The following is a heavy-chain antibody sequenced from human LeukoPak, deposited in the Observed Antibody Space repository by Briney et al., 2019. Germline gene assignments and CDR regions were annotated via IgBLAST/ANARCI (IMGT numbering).Heavy chain of an antibody. CDR1: GYTFTGYY. CDR2: INPNSGGT. CDR3: ARIGTSQYQLLDY. D-gene: IGHD2-2*01. J-gene: IGHJ4*02. Sequence: ASVKVSCKASGYTFTGYYMHWVRQAPGQGLEWMGWINPNSGGTNYAQKFQGRVTMTRDTSISTAYMELSGLRSDDTAVYYCARIGTSQYQLLDYWGQGTLVTVSS. V-gene: IGHV1-2*02.